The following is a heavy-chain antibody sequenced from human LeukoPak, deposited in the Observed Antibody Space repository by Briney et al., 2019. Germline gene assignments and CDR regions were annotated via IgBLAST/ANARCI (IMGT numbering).Heavy chain of an antibody. CDR2: INPDGSDK. D-gene: IGHD3-10*02. J-gene: IGHJ6*04. V-gene: IGHV3-7*01. CDR1: GFSFRTSW. CDR3: AELGITMIGGV. Sequence: GGSLRLSCGASGFSFRTSWLNWVRQAPGKGLEWVASINPDGSDKYSVDSVKGRFTISRDNAKNSLYLQMNSLRAEDTAVYYCAELGITMIGGVWGKGTTVTISS.